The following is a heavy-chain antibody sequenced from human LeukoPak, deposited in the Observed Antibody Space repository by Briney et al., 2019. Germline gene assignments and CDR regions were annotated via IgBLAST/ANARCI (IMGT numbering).Heavy chain of an antibody. V-gene: IGHV1-18*01. D-gene: IGHD3-22*01. CDR1: GYTFTSYG. Sequence: ASVKVSCKASGYTFTSYGISCVRQAPGQGLEWMGWISAYNGNTNHAQKFQGRLTMATDSSTSTAYMELRSLRSDDTAVYYCARDGTYDSSGYYSRGVLDYYGLDVWGQGTTVTVSS. CDR3: ARDGTYDSSGYYSRGVLDYYGLDV. CDR2: ISAYNGNT. J-gene: IGHJ6*02.